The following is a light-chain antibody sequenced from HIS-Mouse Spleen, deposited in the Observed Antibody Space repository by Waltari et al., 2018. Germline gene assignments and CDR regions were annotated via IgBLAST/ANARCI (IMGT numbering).Light chain of an antibody. CDR3: SSYTSSSTWV. Sequence: QSALTQPASVSGSPGQSITISCTGTSSDVGGYNYVSGYQQHPGNAPKRMIYDVSNRPSGVSNRFSGSKSGNTASLTISGLQAEDEADYYCSSYTSSSTWVFGGGTKLTVL. J-gene: IGLJ3*02. CDR1: SSDVGGYNY. V-gene: IGLV2-14*03. CDR2: DVS.